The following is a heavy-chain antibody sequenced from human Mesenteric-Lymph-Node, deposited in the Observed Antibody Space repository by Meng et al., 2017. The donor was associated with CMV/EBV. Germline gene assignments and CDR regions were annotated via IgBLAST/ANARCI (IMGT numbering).Heavy chain of an antibody. V-gene: IGHV3-48*03. CDR2: ISSSGSTI. Sequence: GESLKISCAASGFTFSSYDMNWVRQAPGKGLEWVSYISSSGSTIYYADSVKGRFTISRDNAKNSLYLQMNSLRAEDTAVYYCAREWGAYNSGCFDYWGQGTLVTVSS. CDR1: GFTFSSYD. J-gene: IGHJ4*02. D-gene: IGHD6-19*01. CDR3: AREWGAYNSGCFDY.